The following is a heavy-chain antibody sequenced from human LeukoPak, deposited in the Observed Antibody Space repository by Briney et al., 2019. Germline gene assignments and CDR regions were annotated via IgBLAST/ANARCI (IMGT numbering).Heavy chain of an antibody. D-gene: IGHD3-10*01. CDR2: ISYDGSNR. CDR1: GFTFSSYG. CDR3: ARDKGYYGSGENDY. V-gene: IGHV3-30*03. Sequence: GRSLRLSCVASGFTFSSYGMPWVRQAPGKGLEWEAFISYDGSNRYYVDSVKGRFTISRDNSKNTLYLQMNSLRAEDTAVYYCARDKGYYGSGENDYWGQGTLVTVSS. J-gene: IGHJ4*02.